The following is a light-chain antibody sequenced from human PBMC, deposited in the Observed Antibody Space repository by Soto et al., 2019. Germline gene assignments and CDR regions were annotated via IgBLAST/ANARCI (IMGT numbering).Light chain of an antibody. V-gene: IGLV3-21*04. Sequence: SYELTQPPSVSVAPGKTARITCGGNNIGSKSVHWYQQKPGQAHVLVIYYDSDRPSGIPERFSGSNSGNTATLTISRVEAGDEADYYCQVWDSSSDPWVFGGGTKLTVL. CDR3: QVWDSSSDPWV. J-gene: IGLJ3*02. CDR2: YDS. CDR1: NIGSKS.